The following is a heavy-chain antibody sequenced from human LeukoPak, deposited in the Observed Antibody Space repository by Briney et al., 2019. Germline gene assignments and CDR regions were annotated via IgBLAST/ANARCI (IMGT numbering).Heavy chain of an antibody. V-gene: IGHV4-34*01. CDR3: ARKLSITMVRGVNPFDY. D-gene: IGHD3-10*01. CDR1: GGSFSGYY. CDR2: INHSGST. J-gene: IGHJ4*02. Sequence: SETLSLTCAVYGGSFSGYYWSWIRQPPGKGLEWIGEINHSGSTNYNSSLKSRVTISVDTSKNQFSLKLSTVTAADTAVYYCARKLSITMVRGVNPFDYWGQGTLVTVSS.